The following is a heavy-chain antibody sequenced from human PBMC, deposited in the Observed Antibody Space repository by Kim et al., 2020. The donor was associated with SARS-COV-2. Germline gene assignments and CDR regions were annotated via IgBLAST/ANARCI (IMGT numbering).Heavy chain of an antibody. CDR1: GFTLSSFA. Sequence: GGSRRRSWAASGFTLSSFAMTWVRQAPGKGLESVSVVSSSGDTTYYADSVKGRFTISRDNSKNMLYLQMNSLRAEDTAVYYCTKDGSGYSNWGQGTLVTV. V-gene: IGHV3-23*01. D-gene: IGHD3-22*01. J-gene: IGHJ4*02. CDR3: TKDGSGYSN. CDR2: VSSSGDTT.